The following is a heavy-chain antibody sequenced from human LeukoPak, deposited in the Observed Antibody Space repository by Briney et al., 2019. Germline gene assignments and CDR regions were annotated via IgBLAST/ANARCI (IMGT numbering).Heavy chain of an antibody. Sequence: SETLSLTCTVSGGSISSYYWSWIRQPPGKGLEWIGYIYYSGSTNYNPSLKSRVTISVDTSKNQFSLELSSVTAADTAVYYCARDRGDILTGFDAFDIWGQGTMVTVSS. CDR3: ARDRGDILTGFDAFDI. CDR1: GGSISSYY. CDR2: IYYSGST. V-gene: IGHV4-59*01. D-gene: IGHD3-9*01. J-gene: IGHJ3*02.